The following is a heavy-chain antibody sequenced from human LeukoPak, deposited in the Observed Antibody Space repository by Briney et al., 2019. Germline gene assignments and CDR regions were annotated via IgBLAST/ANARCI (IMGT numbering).Heavy chain of an antibody. D-gene: IGHD2-2*01. CDR2: VWHDGST. V-gene: IGHV4-4*02. CDR3: ARHVVVPAAMPSYYYGMDV. Sequence: SETLSLTCAVSGDSITSNNWWAWVRQAPGKRLEWIGQVWHDGSTMYNPSLQSRVTISVDKSNNQFSLELTSVTAADTAVYYCARHVVVPAAMPSYYYGMDVWGQGTTVTVSS. CDR1: GDSITSNNW. J-gene: IGHJ6*02.